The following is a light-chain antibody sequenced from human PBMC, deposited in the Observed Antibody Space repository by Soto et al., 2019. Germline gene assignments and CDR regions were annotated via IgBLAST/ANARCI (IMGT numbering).Light chain of an antibody. CDR3: CSHPFTNAHVV. CDR1: SSDVGDYDF. CDR2: DVY. J-gene: IGLJ2*01. V-gene: IGLV2-14*01. Sequence: QSALTQPASVSGSPGQSITISCTGTSSDVGDYDFVSWYQQYPGKAPKLIIYDVYNRPSGVSLRFAGSKSGNTASLTIFGLQAEDEAEYYCCSHPFTNAHVVVGAGTKLTVL.